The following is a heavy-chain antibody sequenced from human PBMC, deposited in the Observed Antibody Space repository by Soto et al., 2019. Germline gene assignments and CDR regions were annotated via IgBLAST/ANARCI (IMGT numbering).Heavy chain of an antibody. CDR3: AKMRGMQLWEYHFDY. CDR1: GFTFSNFA. Sequence: EVQLLESGGGLVQPGGSLRLSCAASGFTFSNFAMSWVRQAPGKGLEWVAPIYGGGNDPSYADSVRGRFTISRDNSRNTVHLQMYSLRAEDTAIYYCAKMRGMQLWEYHFDYWGQGVLVSVSS. V-gene: IGHV3-23*01. J-gene: IGHJ4*02. D-gene: IGHD3-10*01. CDR2: IYGGGNDP.